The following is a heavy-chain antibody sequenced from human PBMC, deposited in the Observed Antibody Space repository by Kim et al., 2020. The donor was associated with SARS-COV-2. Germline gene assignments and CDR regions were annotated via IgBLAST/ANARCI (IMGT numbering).Heavy chain of an antibody. CDR1: GGSISSSSYY. D-gene: IGHD3-22*01. Sequence: SETLSLTCTVSGGSISSSSYYWGWIRQPPGKGLEWIGSIYYSGSTYYNPSLKSRVTISVDTSKNQFSLKLSSVTAADTAVYYCARRGGDSSGYDWGQGTLVTVSS. CDR3: ARRGGDSSGYD. CDR2: IYYSGST. J-gene: IGHJ4*02. V-gene: IGHV4-39*01.